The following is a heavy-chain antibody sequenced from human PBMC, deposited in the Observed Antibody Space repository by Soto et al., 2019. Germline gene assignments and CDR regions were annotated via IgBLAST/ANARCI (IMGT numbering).Heavy chain of an antibody. V-gene: IGHV3-21*01. CDR2: ISSSGSYI. D-gene: IGHD6-6*01. J-gene: IGHJ6*03. Sequence: GGSLRLSCAASGFTFSTYWMHWVRQAPGKGLEWVSAISSSGSYIYYADSVKGRFTISRDNAKNSLYLQMNSLRAEDTAVYYCARDEGAYSSSSGSYYYYMDVWGKGTTVTVSS. CDR1: GFTFSTYW. CDR3: ARDEGAYSSSSGSYYYYMDV.